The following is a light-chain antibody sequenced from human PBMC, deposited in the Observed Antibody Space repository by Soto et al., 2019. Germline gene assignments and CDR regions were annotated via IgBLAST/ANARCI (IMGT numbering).Light chain of an antibody. Sequence: AIQMTQSQSSLSASVGDRVTITCRASQDIRNDLGWYQQKPGKAPKLLIYAASSLQGGVPSRFSGSGSGTDFPLTISSLQPEDFATYYCRQDTNYPFTFGPGIEVEIK. V-gene: IGKV1-6*01. CDR2: AAS. CDR3: RQDTNYPFT. J-gene: IGKJ3*01. CDR1: QDIRND.